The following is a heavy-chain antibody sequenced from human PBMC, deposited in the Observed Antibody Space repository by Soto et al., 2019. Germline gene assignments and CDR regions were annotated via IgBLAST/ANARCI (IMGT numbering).Heavy chain of an antibody. CDR2: IRSKANSYAT. D-gene: IGHD3-22*01. V-gene: IGHV3-73*02. Sequence: EVQLVESGGGLGQPGGSLKLSCAASGFTFSGSAMHWVRQASGKGLEWVGRIRSKANSYATAYAASVKGRFTISRDDSKNTAYLQMNSLKTEDTAVYYCTRHHYDSSGYYSEGLGDYWGQGTLVTVSS. J-gene: IGHJ4*02. CDR3: TRHHYDSSGYYSEGLGDY. CDR1: GFTFSGSA.